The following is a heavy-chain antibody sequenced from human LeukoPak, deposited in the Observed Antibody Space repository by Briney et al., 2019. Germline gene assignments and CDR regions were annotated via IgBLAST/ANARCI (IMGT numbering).Heavy chain of an antibody. CDR1: GGSLRGYY. V-gene: IGHV4-34*01. CDR3: ARSGTYYDFWSGFDGKGAPPDY. Sequence: SETLSLPCAVYGGSLRGYYWSWIRRPPGRGLEGGGEINHSGSTNYNPCLKSRFTISVYTSKNQFTLTLSTVTATDTAVYYCARSGTYYDFWSGFDGKGAPPDYWGQGTLVTVSA. J-gene: IGHJ4*02. CDR2: INHSGST. D-gene: IGHD3-3*01.